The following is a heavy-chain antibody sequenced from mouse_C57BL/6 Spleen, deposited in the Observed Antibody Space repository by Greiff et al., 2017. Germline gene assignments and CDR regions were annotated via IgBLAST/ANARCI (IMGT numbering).Heavy chain of an antibody. V-gene: IGHV1-64*01. J-gene: IGHJ2*01. CDR2: IHPNSGST. CDR3: ARSGIYYDYDVDY. CDR1: GYTFTSYW. Sequence: VQLQQPGAELVKPGASVKLSCKASGYTFTSYWMHWVKQRPGQGLEWIGMIHPNSGSTNYNEKFKSKATLTVDKSSSTAYTQLSSLTSEDAAVYYCARSGIYYDYDVDYWGQGTTRTVSS. D-gene: IGHD2-4*01.